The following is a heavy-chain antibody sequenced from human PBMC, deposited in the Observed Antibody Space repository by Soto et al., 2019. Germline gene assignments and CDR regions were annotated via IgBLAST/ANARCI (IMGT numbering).Heavy chain of an antibody. V-gene: IGHV1-2*02. CDR3: ARGRASGSYYLLDY. CDR2: INPNSGGT. Sequence: GASVKVSCTASGYTFTCYYMHWVRQAPGQGLEWMGWINPNSGGTNYAQKFQGRVTMTRDTAIRTAYMEVSRLRSDDTAVYYCARGRASGSYYLLDYWGQGALVTVSS. D-gene: IGHD3-10*01. J-gene: IGHJ4*02. CDR1: GYTFTCYY.